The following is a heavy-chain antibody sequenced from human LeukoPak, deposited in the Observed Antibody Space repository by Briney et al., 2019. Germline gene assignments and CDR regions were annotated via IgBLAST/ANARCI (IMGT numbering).Heavy chain of an antibody. Sequence: GGSLRLSCAASGFTFSSYSMNWVRQAPGKGLEWVSSISSSSSYIYYADSMKGRFTISRDNAKNSLYLQMNSLRAEDTAVYYCARDRGGYTYGFNYWGQGTLVTVSS. CDR2: ISSSSSYI. V-gene: IGHV3-21*01. CDR1: GFTFSSYS. CDR3: ARDRGGYTYGFNY. D-gene: IGHD5-18*01. J-gene: IGHJ4*02.